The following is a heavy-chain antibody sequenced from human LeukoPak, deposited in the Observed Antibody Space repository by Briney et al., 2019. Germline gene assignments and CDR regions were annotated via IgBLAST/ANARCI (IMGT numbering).Heavy chain of an antibody. CDR2: IYYSGST. CDR3: ARAGGYSSGWYPREYYYYYYYMDV. J-gene: IGHJ6*03. Sequence: SETLSLTCTVSGGSISSYYWSWIRQPPGKGLEWIGYIYYSGSTNYNPSLKSRVTISVDTSKNQFSLKLSSVTAADTAVYYCARAGGYSSGWYPREYYYYYYYMDVWGKGTTVTISS. CDR1: GGSISSYY. D-gene: IGHD6-19*01. V-gene: IGHV4-59*01.